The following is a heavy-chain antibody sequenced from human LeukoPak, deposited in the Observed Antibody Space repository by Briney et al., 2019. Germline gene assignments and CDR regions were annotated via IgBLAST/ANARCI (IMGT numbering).Heavy chain of an antibody. Sequence: PGGSLRLSCAASGFTFSSFATTWVRQAPGKGLEWVSAVSRNGDSTYYADSVKGRFTISRDNSKNTLYLQMNSLRAEDTALYYCAKDLIAVGDGYYFDYWGQGTLVTVSS. J-gene: IGHJ4*02. CDR1: GFTFSSFA. D-gene: IGHD6-19*01. CDR3: AKDLIAVGDGYYFDY. CDR2: VSRNGDST. V-gene: IGHV3-23*01.